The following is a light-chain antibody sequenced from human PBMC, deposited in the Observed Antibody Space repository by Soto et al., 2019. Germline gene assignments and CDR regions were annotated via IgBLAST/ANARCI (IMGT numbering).Light chain of an antibody. CDR2: YAS. CDR1: QSISTW. Sequence: DIQMTQSPSTLPASVGDRVTITCRASQSISTWLAWYQQKPGKAPKLLIFYASNLESGVPSRFSGSGSGTEFTLTISSLQPDDFATYYCQQCNSYPGTFGQGTKVDIK. J-gene: IGKJ1*01. V-gene: IGKV1-5*01. CDR3: QQCNSYPGT.